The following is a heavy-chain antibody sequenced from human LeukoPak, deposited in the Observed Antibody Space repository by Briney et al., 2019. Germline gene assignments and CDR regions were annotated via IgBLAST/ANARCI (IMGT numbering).Heavy chain of an antibody. Sequence: PAETLSLTCTVSGGSISIYYWSWVRQPPGKGLEWGGYIYYSGSTNYSPSLESRVTISVDRSKNQFSLKLSSVTAADTAVYFCARLRDYDSSAYYRFDYWGQGTLVTVSS. D-gene: IGHD3-22*01. J-gene: IGHJ4*02. CDR2: IYYSGST. CDR1: GGSISIYY. CDR3: ARLRDYDSSAYYRFDY. V-gene: IGHV4-59*08.